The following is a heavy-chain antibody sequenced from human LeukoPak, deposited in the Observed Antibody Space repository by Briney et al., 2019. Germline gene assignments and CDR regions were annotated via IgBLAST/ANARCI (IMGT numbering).Heavy chain of an antibody. CDR1: GGSFSGYY. D-gene: IGHD3-22*01. V-gene: IGHV4-34*01. CDR2: INHSGST. Sequence: SETLSLTCAVYGGSFSGYYWSWIRQPPGKGLEWIGEINHSGSTNYNPSLKSRVTISVDTSKNQFSLKLSSVTAEDTAVYYCARDPSGGDYYDSSGYYDRDYWGQGTLVTVSS. J-gene: IGHJ4*02. CDR3: ARDPSGGDYYDSSGYYDRDY.